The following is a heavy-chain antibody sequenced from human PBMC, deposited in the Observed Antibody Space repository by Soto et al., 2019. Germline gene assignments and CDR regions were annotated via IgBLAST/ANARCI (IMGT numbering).Heavy chain of an antibody. CDR2: ISGSGGST. CDR3: AKGPTPFPTVIYFDY. D-gene: IGHD2-15*01. Sequence: EVQLLESGGGLVQPGGSLRLSCAASGFTFSSYAMSWVRQAPGKGLEWVSAISGSGGSTYYADSVKGRSTISRDNSKNTLYLQMNSLRSEDTAVYYCAKGPTPFPTVIYFDYWGQGTLVTVSS. CDR1: GFTFSSYA. J-gene: IGHJ4*02. V-gene: IGHV3-23*01.